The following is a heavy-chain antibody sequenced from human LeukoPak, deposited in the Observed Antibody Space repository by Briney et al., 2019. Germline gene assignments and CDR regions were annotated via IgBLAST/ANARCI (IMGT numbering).Heavy chain of an antibody. CDR1: GFTFRSYW. Sequence: GGSLRLSCEASGFTFRSYWMHWVRQAPGKGLVWVSRINSDGGTTNYADSVKGRFTISRDNAKNTLYLQMNSLRAEDTAVFYCARGYCTGGTCYFDYWGRGTLVTVSS. CDR2: INSDGGTT. CDR3: ARGYCTGGTCYFDY. D-gene: IGHD2-8*02. J-gene: IGHJ4*02. V-gene: IGHV3-74*01.